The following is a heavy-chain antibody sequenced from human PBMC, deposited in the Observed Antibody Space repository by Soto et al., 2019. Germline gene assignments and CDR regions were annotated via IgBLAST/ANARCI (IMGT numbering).Heavy chain of an antibody. V-gene: IGHV4-34*01. D-gene: IGHD2-21*02. CDR2: INHSGST. Sequence: SETLCLTCALYGGSFSGYYWSWIRQPPGKGLEWIGEINHSGSTNYNPSLKSRVTISVDTSKNQFSLKLSSVTAADTAVYYCAGPSSDCGGDCYYFDYWGQGALVTVSS. J-gene: IGHJ4*02. CDR3: AGPSSDCGGDCYYFDY. CDR1: GGSFSGYY.